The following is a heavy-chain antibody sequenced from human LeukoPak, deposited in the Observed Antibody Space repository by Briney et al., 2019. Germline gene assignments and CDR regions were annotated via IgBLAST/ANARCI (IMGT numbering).Heavy chain of an antibody. J-gene: IGHJ4*02. CDR1: AYTFTNYG. CDR3: ARDVLASSFWSGYTVDY. D-gene: IGHD3-3*01. Sequence: ASVKVSCKASAYTFTNYGISWVRQAPGQGLEWMGWISAYNGNTNYAQKFQGRVTMTTDTSTTTAYMELRSLRSDDTAVYYCARDVLASSFWSGYTVDYWGQGTLVTVSS. CDR2: ISAYNGNT. V-gene: IGHV1-18*01.